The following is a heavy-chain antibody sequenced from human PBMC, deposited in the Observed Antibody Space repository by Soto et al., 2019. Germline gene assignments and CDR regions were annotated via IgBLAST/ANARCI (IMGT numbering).Heavy chain of an antibody. J-gene: IGHJ5*02. CDR2: ISGIGGST. D-gene: IGHD3-10*01. V-gene: IGHV3-23*01. CDR1: GFTFSSYA. Sequence: PGGSLRLSCAASGFTFSSYAMSWVRQAPGKGLEWVSAISGIGGSTYDAYSARGRFTISRKNSKNTLYLQIKSPRAEETAVYYCAKVFDTIGVNWFAPWGKGTLVTVSS. CDR3: AKVFDTIGVNWFAP.